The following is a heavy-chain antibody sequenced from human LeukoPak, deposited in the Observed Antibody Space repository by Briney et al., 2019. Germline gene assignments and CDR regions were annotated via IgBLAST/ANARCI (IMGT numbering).Heavy chain of an antibody. V-gene: IGHV3-9*03. CDR2: ISWNSGSI. Sequence: PGRSLRLSCAASGFKFDDYAMHWVRQAPGKGLEWVSGISWNSGSIGYADSVKGRFTISRDNAKNSLYLQMNSLRAEDMALYYCAKGYSYGFVGAFDIWGQGTMVTVSS. J-gene: IGHJ3*02. D-gene: IGHD5-18*01. CDR1: GFKFDDYA. CDR3: AKGYSYGFVGAFDI.